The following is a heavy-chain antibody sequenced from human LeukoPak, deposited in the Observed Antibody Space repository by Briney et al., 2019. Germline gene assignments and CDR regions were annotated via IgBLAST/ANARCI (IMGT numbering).Heavy chain of an antibody. J-gene: IGHJ4*02. Sequence: PGGSLRLSCAASGFTFSSYSMNWVRQAPGKGLEWVSSISSSSSYIYYADSVKGRFTISRDNAKNSLYLQMNSLRAEDTAVYYCARGPTFDYDFWSGYPAPTPYFDYWGQGTLVTVSS. D-gene: IGHD3-3*01. CDR1: GFTFSSYS. V-gene: IGHV3-21*01. CDR3: ARGPTFDYDFWSGYPAPTPYFDY. CDR2: ISSSSSYI.